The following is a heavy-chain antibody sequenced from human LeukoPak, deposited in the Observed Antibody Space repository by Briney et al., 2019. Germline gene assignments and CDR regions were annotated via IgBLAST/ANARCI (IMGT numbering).Heavy chain of an antibody. CDR1: GGSISSSNW. Sequence: SGTLSLTCAVSGGSISSSNWWSWVRQPPGKGLEWIGEIYHSGSTNYNPSLKSRVTISVDKSKNRFSLKLSSVTAADTAVYYCARGGDYVWGSYRLEYYFDYWGQGTLVTVSS. CDR2: IYHSGST. V-gene: IGHV4-4*02. D-gene: IGHD3-16*02. CDR3: ARGGDYVWGSYRLEYYFDY. J-gene: IGHJ4*02.